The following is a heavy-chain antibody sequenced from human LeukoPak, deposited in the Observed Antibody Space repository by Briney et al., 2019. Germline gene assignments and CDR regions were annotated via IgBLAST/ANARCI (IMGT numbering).Heavy chain of an antibody. D-gene: IGHD4-23*01. CDR3: ARVAYGGHGRYYHYYMDV. CDR1: GFTFSDYY. Sequence: GGSLRLSCAASGFTFSDYYMSWIRQAPGKGLEWVSYISSSGSTIYYADSVKGRFTISRDNAKNSLYLQMNSLRAEDTAVYYCARVAYGGHGRYYHYYMDVWGKGTTVTVSS. J-gene: IGHJ6*03. CDR2: ISSSGSTI. V-gene: IGHV3-11*01.